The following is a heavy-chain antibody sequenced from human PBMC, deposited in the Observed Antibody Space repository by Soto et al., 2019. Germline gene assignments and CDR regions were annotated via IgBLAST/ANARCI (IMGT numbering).Heavy chain of an antibody. J-gene: IGHJ5*02. Sequence: PSETLSLTCTVSGGSISSSSYYWGWIRQPPGKGLEWIGSIYYSGSTYYNPSLKSRVTISVDTSKNQFSLKLSSVTAADTAVYYCARHPYSSSWYNWIDPWGQGTLVTVSS. CDR3: ARHPYSSSWYNWIDP. CDR2: IYYSGST. D-gene: IGHD6-13*01. V-gene: IGHV4-39*01. CDR1: GGSISSSSYY.